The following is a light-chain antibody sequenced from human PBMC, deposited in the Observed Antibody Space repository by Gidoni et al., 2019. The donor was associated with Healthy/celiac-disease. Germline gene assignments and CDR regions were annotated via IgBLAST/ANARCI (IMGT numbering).Light chain of an antibody. CDR1: SSNIGAGYD. Sequence: SVLTQPPSVSGAPGQRGTISCTGSSSNIGAGYDVHWYQQVPGTAPKLLMYVNSNRPSGVPDRFSGSKSGTSASLDITGLQADDESEYYCQSYDSSLSGLVFGGGTNLPVL. V-gene: IGLV1-40*01. J-gene: IGLJ3*02. CDR3: QSYDSSLSGLV. CDR2: VNS.